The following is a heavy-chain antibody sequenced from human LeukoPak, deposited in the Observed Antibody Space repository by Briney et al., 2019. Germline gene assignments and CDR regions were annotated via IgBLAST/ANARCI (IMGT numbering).Heavy chain of an antibody. V-gene: IGHV3-66*01. CDR1: GFTVSSNY. D-gene: IGHD5-18*01. Sequence: PGGSLRLSCAASGFTVSSNYMSWVRQAPGKGLEWVSVIYSGGSTYYADSVKGRFTISRDNSKNTLYLQMNSLRAEDTAVYYCARVNLPHSYGPLGFDYWGQGTLVTVSS. CDR3: ARVNLPHSYGPLGFDY. CDR2: IYSGGST. J-gene: IGHJ4*02.